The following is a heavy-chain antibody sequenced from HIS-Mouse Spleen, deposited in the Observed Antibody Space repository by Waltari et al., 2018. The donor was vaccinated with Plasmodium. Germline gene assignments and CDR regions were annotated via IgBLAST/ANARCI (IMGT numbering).Heavy chain of an antibody. Sequence: QVQLVESGGGVVQPGRSLRLSCAASGFTFSSYAMHWVRQAPGKGVGGVAVRSYEGSNKDYADSGKGRFTISRDNSKNTLYLQMNSLRAEDTAVYYCARLYYDFWSGYYPYGMDVWGQGTTVTVSS. D-gene: IGHD3-3*01. CDR2: RSYEGSNK. J-gene: IGHJ6*02. CDR1: GFTFSSYA. V-gene: IGHV3-30*04. CDR3: ARLYYDFWSGYYPYGMDV.